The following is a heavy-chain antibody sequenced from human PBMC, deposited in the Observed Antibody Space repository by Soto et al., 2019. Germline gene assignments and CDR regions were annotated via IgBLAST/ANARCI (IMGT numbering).Heavy chain of an antibody. D-gene: IGHD4-17*01. CDR3: ARHYGDPQYYYMDV. J-gene: IGHJ6*03. CDR1: GGSISSYY. Sequence: PSETLSLTCTVSGGSISSYYWSWIRQPPGKGLEWIGYIYYSGSTNYNPSLKSRVTISVDTSKNQFSLKLSSVTAADTAVYYCARHYGDPQYYYMDVWGKGTTVTVSS. CDR2: IYYSGST. V-gene: IGHV4-59*08.